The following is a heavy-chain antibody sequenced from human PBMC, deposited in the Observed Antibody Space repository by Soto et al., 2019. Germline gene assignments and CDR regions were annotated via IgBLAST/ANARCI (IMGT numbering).Heavy chain of an antibody. CDR1: GFTFSSYG. Sequence: QVQLVESGGGVVQPGRSLRLSCAASGFTFSSYGMHWVRQAPGKGLEWVAVISYDGSNKYYADSVKGRFTISRDNSKNTLYLQMNSLRAEDTAVYYCAKALGAWELLSGFDYWGQGTLVTVSS. CDR3: AKALGAWELLSGFDY. J-gene: IGHJ4*02. D-gene: IGHD1-26*01. V-gene: IGHV3-30*18. CDR2: ISYDGSNK.